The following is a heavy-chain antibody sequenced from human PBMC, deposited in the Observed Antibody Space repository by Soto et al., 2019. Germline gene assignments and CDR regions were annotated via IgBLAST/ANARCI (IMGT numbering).Heavy chain of an antibody. J-gene: IGHJ4*02. Sequence: GGSLRLSCAASGFTFSSYWMHWVRQAPGKGLVWVSRINSDGSSTSYADSVKGRFTISRDNAKNTLYLQMNSLRAEDTAVYYCARALKPPVAGKPIDYFDYWGQGTLVTVSP. CDR3: ARALKPPVAGKPIDYFDY. CDR2: INSDGSST. D-gene: IGHD6-19*01. CDR1: GFTFSSYW. V-gene: IGHV3-74*01.